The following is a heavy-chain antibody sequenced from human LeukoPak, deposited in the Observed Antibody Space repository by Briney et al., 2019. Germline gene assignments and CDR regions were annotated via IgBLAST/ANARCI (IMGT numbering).Heavy chain of an antibody. CDR1: GASINNGGYY. Sequence: SETLSLTCTVSGASINNGGYYWSWIRQPPGKGLEWIGYIFYSGSTYYNPSLKSRLFISVDTSRNQFSLKLTSVTAADTAVYYCARDSAIFYGMDVWGQGTTVTVSS. D-gene: IGHD3-3*01. CDR2: IFYSGST. J-gene: IGHJ6*02. CDR3: ARDSAIFYGMDV. V-gene: IGHV4-30-4*01.